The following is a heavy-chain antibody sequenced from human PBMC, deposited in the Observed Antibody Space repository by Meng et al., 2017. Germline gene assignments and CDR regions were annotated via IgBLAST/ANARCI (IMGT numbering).Heavy chain of an antibody. Sequence: VLLAQSGAEGKKPGASVKVSCKASGYTFTSYAMHWVRQAPGQRLEWMGWINAGNGNTKYSQKFQGRVTITRDTSASTAYMELSSLRSEDTAVYYCARDKLKTFDPWGQGTLVTVSS. J-gene: IGHJ5*02. V-gene: IGHV1-3*01. CDR1: GYTFTSYA. CDR3: ARDKLKTFDP. CDR2: INAGNGNT.